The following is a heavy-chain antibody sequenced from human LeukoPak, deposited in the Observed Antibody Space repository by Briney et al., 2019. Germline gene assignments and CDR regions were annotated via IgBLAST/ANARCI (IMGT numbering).Heavy chain of an antibody. Sequence: GGSLRLSCAASGFTFSSFAMTWVRQAPGKGLKWVSGFDGNGPNTYYADSVKGRWTISRDNSRNTLYLEMNSLRPEDTAIYYCAKPRTTGLGWAQFDYWGQGSLVTVSS. CDR1: GFTFSSFA. J-gene: IGHJ4*02. CDR3: AKPRTTGLGWAQFDY. D-gene: IGHD2-8*02. CDR2: FDGNGPNT. V-gene: IGHV3-23*01.